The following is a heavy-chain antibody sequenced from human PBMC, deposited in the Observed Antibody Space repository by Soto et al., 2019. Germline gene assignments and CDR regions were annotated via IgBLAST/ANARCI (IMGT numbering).Heavy chain of an antibody. CDR3: SRDRGGDYPDY. Sequence: EVQLVESGGGLVQPGGSLRLTCAASGFTFSSYWMSWVRQAPGKGLEWVANIKQDGSEKYYVDSVKGRFTISRDNAKNSLYLQMNSLTAEDTAAYYCSRDRGGDYPDYWGQGTLVTVSS. CDR1: GFTFSSYW. J-gene: IGHJ4*02. CDR2: IKQDGSEK. V-gene: IGHV3-7*01. D-gene: IGHD4-17*01.